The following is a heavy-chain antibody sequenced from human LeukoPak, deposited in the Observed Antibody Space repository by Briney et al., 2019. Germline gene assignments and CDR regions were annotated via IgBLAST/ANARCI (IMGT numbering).Heavy chain of an antibody. J-gene: IGHJ4*02. CDR2: ISLSSETI. Sequence: PGGSLRLSCAASGFTFSNYDMNWVRQAPGKGLEWVSYISLSSETIYYADSVKGRFTISRDNAKNSLYLQMNSLRAEDTAVYYCARDATGGIAVDYWGQGTLVTVSS. D-gene: IGHD6-13*01. V-gene: IGHV3-48*04. CDR3: ARDATGGIAVDY. CDR1: GFTFSNYD.